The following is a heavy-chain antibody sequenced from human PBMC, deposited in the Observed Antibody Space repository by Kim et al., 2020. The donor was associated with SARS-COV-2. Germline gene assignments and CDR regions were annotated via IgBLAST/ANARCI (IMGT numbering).Heavy chain of an antibody. CDR2: IYTSALTI. D-gene: IGHD3-3*01. V-gene: IGHV3-11*01. CDR1: GFTFSDFY. J-gene: IGHJ4*02. CDR3: ARDYDFWSGSSFDY. Sequence: GGSLRLSCAASGFTFSDFYMSWVRQAPGKGLEWVAHIYTSALTIHYADSVKGRFTISRDNAKSSLILQMNSLRGEDTAMYYCARDYDFWSGSSFDYWVQGTLVTVSS.